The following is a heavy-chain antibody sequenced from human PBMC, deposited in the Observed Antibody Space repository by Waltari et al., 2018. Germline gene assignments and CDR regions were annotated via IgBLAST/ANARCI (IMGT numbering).Heavy chain of an antibody. CDR1: GFIFSTSS. D-gene: IGHD3-9*01. CDR3: VREIRGTGYFPDAFDI. Sequence: EQLVESGGGLVQPGGSRRLYCAPSGFIFSTSSMTWVRQAPGKGLEWISYISSVGTTIYYADSVKGRVTISRDNAKNSLHLQMNSLRAEDTAVYYCVREIRGTGYFPDAFDIWGQGTMVSVSS. CDR2: ISSVGTTI. V-gene: IGHV3-48*01. J-gene: IGHJ3*02.